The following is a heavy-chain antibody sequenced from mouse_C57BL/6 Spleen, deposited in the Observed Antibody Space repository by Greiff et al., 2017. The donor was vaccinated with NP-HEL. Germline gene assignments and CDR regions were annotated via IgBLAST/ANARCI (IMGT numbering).Heavy chain of an antibody. V-gene: IGHV1-50*01. J-gene: IGHJ2*01. Sequence: QVQLKQPGAELVKPGASVKLSCKASGYTFTSYWMQWVKQRPGQGLEWIGEIDPSDSYTNYNQKFKGKATLTVDTSSSTAYMQLSSLTSEDSAVYYCARCGIPSYFDYWGQGTTLTVSS. D-gene: IGHD4-1*01. CDR3: ARCGIPSYFDY. CDR1: GYTFTSYW. CDR2: IDPSDSYT.